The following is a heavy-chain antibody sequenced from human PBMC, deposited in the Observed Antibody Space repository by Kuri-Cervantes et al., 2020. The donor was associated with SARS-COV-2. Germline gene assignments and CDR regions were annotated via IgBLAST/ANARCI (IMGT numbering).Heavy chain of an antibody. D-gene: IGHD6-19*01. CDR1: GGS. J-gene: IGHJ4*02. Sequence: SETLSLTCVVYGGSWSWIRQPPGKGREWIGEINHSGSTNYKPSLKSRVTISVDTSKNQFSLKLSSVTAADTAVYYCARQGDGGFRAVAGTTEWGYWGQGTLVTVSS. V-gene: IGHV4-34*01. CDR3: ARQGDGGFRAVAGTTEWGY. CDR2: INHSGST.